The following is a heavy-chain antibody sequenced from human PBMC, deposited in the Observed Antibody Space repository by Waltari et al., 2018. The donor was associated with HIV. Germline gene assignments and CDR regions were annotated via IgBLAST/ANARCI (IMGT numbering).Heavy chain of an antibody. CDR3: ARGYDSSGYYYYYYYGMDV. V-gene: IGHV4-34*01. D-gene: IGHD3-22*01. CDR2: INHSGST. J-gene: IGHJ6*02. Sequence: QVQLQQWGAGLLKPSETLSLTCAVYGGSFSGYYWSWIRQPPGKGLEWIGEINHSGSTSYNPSLKSRVTISVDTSKNQFSLKLSAVTAADTAVYYCARGYDSSGYYYYYYYGMDVWGQGTTVTVSS. CDR1: GGSFSGYY.